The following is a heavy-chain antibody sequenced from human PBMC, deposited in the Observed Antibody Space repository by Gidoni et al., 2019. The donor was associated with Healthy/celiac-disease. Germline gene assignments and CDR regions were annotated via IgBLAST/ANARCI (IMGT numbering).Heavy chain of an antibody. CDR3: AKSVGSVLAFDI. J-gene: IGHJ3*02. Sequence: EVQLLESGGGLVQPGGSLRLSCAASGFPFRSYAMSWVRQAPGKGLEWVSAISGSGGSTYYADSVKGRFTISRDNSKNTLYLQMNSLRAEDTAVYYCAKSVGSVLAFDIWGQGTMVTVSS. V-gene: IGHV3-23*01. CDR2: ISGSGGST. D-gene: IGHD2-15*01. CDR1: GFPFRSYA.